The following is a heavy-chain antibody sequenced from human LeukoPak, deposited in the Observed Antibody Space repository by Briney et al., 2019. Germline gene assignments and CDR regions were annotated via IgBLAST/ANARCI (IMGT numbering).Heavy chain of an antibody. CDR3: AVDSLYYYYGRDV. Sequence: GGSLRLSCAASGFTFSDYYMSWIRQAPGKGLEWVSYISSSGSTIYYADSVKGRFTISRDNAKNSLYLQMNSLRAEDTAVYYCAVDSLYYYYGRDVGGQGPTVTVSS. CDR2: ISSSGSTI. V-gene: IGHV3-11*01. CDR1: GFTFSDYY. J-gene: IGHJ6*02.